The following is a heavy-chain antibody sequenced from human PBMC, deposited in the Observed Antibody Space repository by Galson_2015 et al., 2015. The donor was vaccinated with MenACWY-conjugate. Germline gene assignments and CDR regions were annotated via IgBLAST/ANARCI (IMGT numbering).Heavy chain of an antibody. CDR1: GFTFSNSW. Sequence: SLRLSCATSGFTFSNSWMGWVRQAPGKGLEWVANIKQDGSGKYYVDSVKGRFIISRDNAKNSLFLQMDSLRAEDTALYYCARAKEQWLSKTFDVWGQGTLVTVSS. V-gene: IGHV3-7*01. D-gene: IGHD6-19*01. J-gene: IGHJ3*01. CDR3: ARAKEQWLSKTFDV. CDR2: IKQDGSGK.